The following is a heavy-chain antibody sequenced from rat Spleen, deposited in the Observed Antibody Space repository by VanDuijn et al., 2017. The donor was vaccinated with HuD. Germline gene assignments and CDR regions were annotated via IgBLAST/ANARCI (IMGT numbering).Heavy chain of an antibody. J-gene: IGHJ2*01. CDR2: IWGDGST. CDR3: ARGDYSSPRGGY. D-gene: IGHD1-2*01. CDR1: GFSLTSYG. Sequence: QVQLKELGPGLVQPSQTLSLTCTVSGFSLTSYGVSWVRQPPGKGLEWMGGIWGDGSTNYNSALKSRLSISRDTSKSQVYLKRNSLQTEDTATYYCARGDYSSPRGGYWGPGVMVTVSS. V-gene: IGHV2-13*01.